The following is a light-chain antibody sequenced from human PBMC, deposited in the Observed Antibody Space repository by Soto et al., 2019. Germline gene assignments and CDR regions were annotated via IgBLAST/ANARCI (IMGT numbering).Light chain of an antibody. V-gene: IGKV1-12*01. CDR3: QQAESFPIT. J-gene: IGKJ5*01. Sequence: DIQMTQSPYSVSASVGDRVTITCRSSQAISTWLAWYQQKPGKAPKLLVYSASSLQTGVPSRFSGSGSGTDFTLTISSLQPEDFATYYCQQAESFPITFGQGTRLEIK. CDR2: SAS. CDR1: QAISTW.